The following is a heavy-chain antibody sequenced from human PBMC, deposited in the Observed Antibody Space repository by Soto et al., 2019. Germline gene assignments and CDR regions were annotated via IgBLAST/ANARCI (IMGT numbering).Heavy chain of an antibody. J-gene: IGHJ4*02. Sequence: GSLRLSCAASGFTFSSYAMSWVRQSPGKGLEWVSAIPGSGGSTYYAGSVKGRFTISRDNSKNTLYLQMNNLRVEDTAVYYCAKIGTSSSVSLPLVLLDYWGQGA. CDR1: GFTFSSYA. CDR3: AKIGTSSSVSLPLVLLDY. D-gene: IGHD6-6*01. CDR2: IPGSGGST. V-gene: IGHV3-23*01.